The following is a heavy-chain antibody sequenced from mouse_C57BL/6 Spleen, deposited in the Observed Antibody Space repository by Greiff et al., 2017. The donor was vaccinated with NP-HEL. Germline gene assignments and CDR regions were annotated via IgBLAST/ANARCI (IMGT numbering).Heavy chain of an antibody. Sequence: EVMLVESEGGLVQPGSSMKLSCTASGFTFSDYYMAWVRQVPEKGLEWVANINYDGSSTYYLDSLKSRFIISRDNAKNILYLQMSSLKSEDTATYYCARTLYYGSSYLYYFDYWGQGTTLTVSS. CDR2: INYDGSST. D-gene: IGHD1-1*01. V-gene: IGHV5-16*01. CDR1: GFTFSDYY. CDR3: ARTLYYGSSYLYYFDY. J-gene: IGHJ2*01.